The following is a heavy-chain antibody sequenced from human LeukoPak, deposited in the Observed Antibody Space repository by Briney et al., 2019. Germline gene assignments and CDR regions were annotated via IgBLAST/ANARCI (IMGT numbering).Heavy chain of an antibody. D-gene: IGHD6-19*01. J-gene: IGHJ4*02. Sequence: ASVKVSCKASGYTFIDYYMHWVRQATGQGLEWMGWMNPNSGNTGYAQKFQGRVTITRNTSISTAYMELSSLRSEDTAVYYCARGGSSGWDEFDYWGQGTLVTVSS. V-gene: IGHV1-8*03. CDR2: MNPNSGNT. CDR3: ARGGSSGWDEFDY. CDR1: GYTFIDYY.